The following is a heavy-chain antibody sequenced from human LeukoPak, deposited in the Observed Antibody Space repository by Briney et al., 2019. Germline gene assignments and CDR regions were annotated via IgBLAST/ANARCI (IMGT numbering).Heavy chain of an antibody. CDR3: ARDEYSSSSDDP. V-gene: IGHV3-11*01. CDR1: GFTFSDYY. Sequence: GGSLRLSCAASGFTFSDYYMSWIRQAPGKGLEWVSYISSSGSTIYYADSVKGRLTISRDNAKNSLYLQMNSLRAEDTAVYYCARDEYSSSSDDPWGQGTLVTVSS. J-gene: IGHJ5*02. CDR2: ISSSGSTI. D-gene: IGHD6-6*01.